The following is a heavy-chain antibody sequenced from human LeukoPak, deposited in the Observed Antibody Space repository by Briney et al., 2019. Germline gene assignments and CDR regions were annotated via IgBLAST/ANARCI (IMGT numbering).Heavy chain of an antibody. CDR1: GYSISSGYY. CDR2: IYHSGST. V-gene: IGHV4-38-2*02. Sequence: SETLSLTCTVSGYSISSGYYWGWIRQPPGKGLEWIGSIYHSGSTYYNPSLKSRVTISVDTSKNQFSLKLSSVTAADTAVYYCARSALGTFKGFRVPERGELYFDYWGQGTLVTVSS. J-gene: IGHJ4*02. D-gene: IGHD6-13*01. CDR3: ARSALGTFKGFRVPERGELYFDY.